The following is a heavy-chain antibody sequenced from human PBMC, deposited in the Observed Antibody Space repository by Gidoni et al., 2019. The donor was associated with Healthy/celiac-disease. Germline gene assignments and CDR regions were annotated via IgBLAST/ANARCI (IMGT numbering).Heavy chain of an antibody. Sequence: QLQLQESCPGLVKPSETLSLTCTVSGGSISSSSYYWGWIRQPPGKGLEWIGSIYYSGSTYYNPSLKSRVTISVDTSKNQFSLKLSSVTAADTAVYYCARRSIDELWYFDYWGQGTLVTVSS. CDR2: IYYSGST. V-gene: IGHV4-39*01. D-gene: IGHD3-16*01. CDR1: GGSISSSSYY. CDR3: ARRSIDELWYFDY. J-gene: IGHJ4*02.